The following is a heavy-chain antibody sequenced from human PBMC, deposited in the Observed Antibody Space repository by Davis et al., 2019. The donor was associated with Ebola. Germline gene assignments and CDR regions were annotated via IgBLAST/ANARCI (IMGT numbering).Heavy chain of an antibody. V-gene: IGHV4-39*01. J-gene: IGHJ4*02. CDR3: ARLDPVRDDDY. CDR1: GGSISSSRYS. Sequence: SETLSLTCTVSGGSISSSRYSWGWIRQPPGKGLEWIGNIYYSGTTYCNPSLRSRVTISVDTSKNQFSLKLTSVTAADTAVYYCARLDPVRDDDYWGQGTLVTVSS. D-gene: IGHD3-10*01. CDR2: IYYSGTT.